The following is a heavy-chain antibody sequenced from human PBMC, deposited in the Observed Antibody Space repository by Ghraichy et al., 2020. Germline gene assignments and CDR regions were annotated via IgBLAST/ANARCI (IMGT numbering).Heavy chain of an antibody. Sequence: SQTLSLTCIVSGGSISGYYWSWIRQPPGKGLEWIGYINDSGKTKYNPSLRSRATISVDSSQNQFSLNLNSVTAADTAVYSCARHLLRAGYGDYGPVYDIWGQGTMVTVSS. J-gene: IGHJ3*02. CDR3: ARHLLRAGYGDYGPVYDI. CDR2: INDSGKT. V-gene: IGHV4-59*08. CDR1: GGSISGYY. D-gene: IGHD4-17*01.